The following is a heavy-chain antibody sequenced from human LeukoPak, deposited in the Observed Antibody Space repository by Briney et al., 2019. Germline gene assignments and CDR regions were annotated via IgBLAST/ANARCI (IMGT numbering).Heavy chain of an antibody. CDR1: GDIFNHYA. Sequence: GASVKVSCKASGDIFNHYAINWVRQAPGQGLEYMGGIIPTVGATKFAQKFQGTVTITADKSSNTVYMELRSLRSDDTAVYYCARVVGDFDDAFDIWGQGTMVTVSS. J-gene: IGHJ3*02. V-gene: IGHV1-69*06. D-gene: IGHD1-26*01. CDR3: ARVVGDFDDAFDI. CDR2: IIPTVGAT.